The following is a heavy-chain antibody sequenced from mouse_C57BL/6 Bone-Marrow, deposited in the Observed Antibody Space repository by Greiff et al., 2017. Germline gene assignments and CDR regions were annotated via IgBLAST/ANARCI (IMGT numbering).Heavy chain of an antibody. CDR2: IDPENGDT. J-gene: IGHJ2*01. V-gene: IGHV14-4*01. CDR1: GFNIKDDY. D-gene: IGHD2-4*01. Sequence: VQLKESGAELVRPGASVKLSCTASGFNIKDDYMHWVKQRPEQGLEWIGWIDPENGDTEYASKFQGKATITADTSSNTAYLQLSSLTSEDTAVYYCTTMITTWYFDYWGQGTTLTVSS. CDR3: TTMITTWYFDY.